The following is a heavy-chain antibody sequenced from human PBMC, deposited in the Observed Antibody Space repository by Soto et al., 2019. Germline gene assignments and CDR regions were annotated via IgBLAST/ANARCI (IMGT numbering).Heavy chain of an antibody. CDR2: INHRGTT. J-gene: IGHJ5*02. D-gene: IGHD3-10*01. CDR3: VRGGGFITGGMVWFDP. Sequence: SETPSLTCAVSGGSLRDHSCSWIRPSPGPGLRWIGEINHRGTTNYNPSLRSRVTISVDTSKNEFSLRLRSVTAADTDVYYCVRGGGFITGGMVWFDPWGQGTLVTAPQ. V-gene: IGHV4-34*01. CDR1: GGSLRDHS.